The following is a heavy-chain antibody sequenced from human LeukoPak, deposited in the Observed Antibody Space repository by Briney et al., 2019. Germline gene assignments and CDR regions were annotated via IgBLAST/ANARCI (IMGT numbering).Heavy chain of an antibody. J-gene: IGHJ4*02. CDR2: IKQDGSEK. CDR1: GFTFSSYW. D-gene: IGHD2-2*01. Sequence: GGSLRLSCAASGFTFSSYWMSWVRQAPGKGLEWVANIKQDGSEKYYVDSVRGRFTISRDNAKNSLYLQMNSLRVEDTAVYYCARDREARGKDIVVVPAADWGQGTLVTVSS. V-gene: IGHV3-7*01. CDR3: ARDREARGKDIVVVPAAD.